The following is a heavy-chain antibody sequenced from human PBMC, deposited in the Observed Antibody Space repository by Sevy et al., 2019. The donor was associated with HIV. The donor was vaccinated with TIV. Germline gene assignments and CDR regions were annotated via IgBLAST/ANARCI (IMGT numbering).Heavy chain of an antibody. V-gene: IGHV3-30-3*01. CDR2: ISYSGTNK. CDR1: GFTFTLYA. CDR3: KIVAVEYCTDDCYHRFDY. Sequence: GGFLRLSCAASGFTFTLYAIHWVRQAPGKGLEWVALISYSGTNKYYADSVKGRFTISRDDSKNTAYLQMNNLRTDDTAVYYCKIVAVEYCTDDCYHRFDYWGQGTQVTVSS. J-gene: IGHJ4*02. D-gene: IGHD2-21*02.